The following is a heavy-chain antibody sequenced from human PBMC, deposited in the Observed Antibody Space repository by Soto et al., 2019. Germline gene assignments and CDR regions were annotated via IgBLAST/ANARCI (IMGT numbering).Heavy chain of an antibody. Sequence: EVQLVESGGGLVKPGGSLRLSCAASGFTFSSYSMNWVRQAPGKGMAWVSSISSSGTYIYYADSVKGRFTISRDNAKNSLYLQMNSLRAEDTAVYYCARASYYYDGSGYHGYWGQGTLVTVSS. V-gene: IGHV3-21*01. CDR2: ISSSGTYI. D-gene: IGHD3-22*01. CDR3: ARASYYYDGSGYHGY. J-gene: IGHJ4*02. CDR1: GFTFSSYS.